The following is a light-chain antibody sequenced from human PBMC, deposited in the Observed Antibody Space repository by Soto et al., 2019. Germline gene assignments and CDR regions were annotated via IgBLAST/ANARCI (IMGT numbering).Light chain of an antibody. CDR1: SSDVGDYNY. J-gene: IGLJ2*01. V-gene: IGLV2-8*01. Sequence: QSVLTQPPSASGTPGQSVTVPCTGTSSDVGDYNYVSWYQQHPGKAPKLMIYEVSRRPSGVPDRFSGSKSGITASLTVSGLQTEDEADYYCSSNAGSYNLVFGGGTKLTVL. CDR3: SSNAGSYNLV. CDR2: EVS.